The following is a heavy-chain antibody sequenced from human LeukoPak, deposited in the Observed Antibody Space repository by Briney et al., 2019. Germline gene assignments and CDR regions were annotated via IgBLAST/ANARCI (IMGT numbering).Heavy chain of an antibody. CDR3: ARDERKFTMIVVVITNFDI. J-gene: IGHJ3*02. CDR2: ISGSGGST. V-gene: IGHV3-23*01. Sequence: PGGSLRLSCAASGFTFSSYAMSWVRQAPGKGLEWVSAISGSGGSTYYADSVKGRFTISRDNSKNTLYLQMNSLRAEDTAVYYCARDERKFTMIVVVITNFDIWGQGTMVTVSS. CDR1: GFTFSSYA. D-gene: IGHD3-22*01.